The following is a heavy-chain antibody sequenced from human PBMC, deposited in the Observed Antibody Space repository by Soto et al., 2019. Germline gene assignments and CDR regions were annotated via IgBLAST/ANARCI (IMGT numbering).Heavy chain of an antibody. CDR1: GYAFSSYG. D-gene: IGHD2-8*02. Sequence: GASLKISCQGSGYAFSSYGIAWVRQMPGKGLEWMGIIYPGDSDTSYSPSFPAQVPISVDKPITTAYPQWSSLKSPDPAMYYCARGYCTATICDPWFDPWGQGTLVTVSS. J-gene: IGHJ5*02. CDR3: ARGYCTATICDPWFDP. CDR2: IYPGDSDT. V-gene: IGHV5-51*04.